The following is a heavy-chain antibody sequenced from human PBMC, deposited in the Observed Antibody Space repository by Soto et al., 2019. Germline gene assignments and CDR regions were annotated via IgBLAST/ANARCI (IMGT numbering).Heavy chain of an antibody. Sequence: EVRLLESGGDLVQPGASLRLSCVASGFPFSSYAMTWVRQSPGKGLEWVAGVSGSGGAIYYADSLRGRFTISRANSKNTVYLQMNSLRAEDTGVYYCAKDRDSRNIYYYYYYMDVWGKGTTVTV. J-gene: IGHJ6*03. CDR2: VSGSGGAI. D-gene: IGHD2-15*01. V-gene: IGHV3-23*01. CDR1: GFPFSSYA. CDR3: AKDRDSRNIYYYYYYMDV.